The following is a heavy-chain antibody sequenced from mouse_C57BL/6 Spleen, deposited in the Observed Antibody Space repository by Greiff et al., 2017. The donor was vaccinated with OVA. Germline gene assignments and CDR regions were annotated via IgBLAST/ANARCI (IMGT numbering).Heavy chain of an antibody. CDR3: ARSLHYVYWYFDV. V-gene: IGHV7-3*01. J-gene: IGHJ1*03. Sequence: DVKLQESGGGLVQPGGSLSLSCAASGFTFTDYYMSWVRQPPGKAPEWLGFIRNKANGYTTEYSASVKGRFTISRDNSQSILYLQMNALRAEDSATYYCARSLHYVYWYFDVWGTGTTVTVSS. D-gene: IGHD1-1*01. CDR1: GFTFTDYY. CDR2: IRNKANGYTT.